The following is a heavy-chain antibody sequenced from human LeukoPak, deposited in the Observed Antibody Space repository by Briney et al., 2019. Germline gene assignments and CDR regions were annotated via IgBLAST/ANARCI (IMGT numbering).Heavy chain of an antibody. D-gene: IGHD5-18*01. Sequence: SETLSLTCAVSGGSLSAYYWTWFRQPPGQGLEWIGEINHGGRTNYNPSLKSRVTISVDTSKNQFSLKLSSVTAADTAVYYCARARGYSYGFDYWGQGTLVTVSS. CDR2: INHGGRT. J-gene: IGHJ4*02. CDR3: ARARGYSYGFDY. V-gene: IGHV4-34*01. CDR1: GGSLSAYY.